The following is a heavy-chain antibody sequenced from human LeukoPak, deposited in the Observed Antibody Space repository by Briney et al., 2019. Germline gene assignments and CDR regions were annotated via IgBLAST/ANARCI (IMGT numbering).Heavy chain of an antibody. CDR3: AAGAGWLIDY. J-gene: IGHJ4*02. V-gene: IGHV3-7*01. CDR2: IKKDGSEK. D-gene: IGHD6-19*01. CDR1: GFTFSNYW. Sequence: GGSLRLFCAASGFTFSNYWMNWVRQAPGKGLEWGAIIKKDGSEKIYVDSVRGRFTSSRDNAKNALYLQMNSLRAEDTAVYYCAAGAGWLIDYWGQGTLVTVSS.